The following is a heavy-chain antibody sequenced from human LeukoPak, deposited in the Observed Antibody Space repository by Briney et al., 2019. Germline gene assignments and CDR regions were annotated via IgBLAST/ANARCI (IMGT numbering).Heavy chain of an antibody. D-gene: IGHD2-15*01. V-gene: IGHV1-2*02. CDR2: INPNSGGT. CDR1: GYTFTGYY. J-gene: IGHJ1*01. CDR3: ASEFGYCSGGSCYSDPTEYFQH. Sequence: ASVKVSCKASGYTFTGYYMHWVRQAPGQGLEWMGWINPNSGGTNYAQKFQGRVTMTRDTSISTAYMELSRPRSDDTAVYYCASEFGYCSGGSCYSDPTEYFQHWGQGTLVTVSS.